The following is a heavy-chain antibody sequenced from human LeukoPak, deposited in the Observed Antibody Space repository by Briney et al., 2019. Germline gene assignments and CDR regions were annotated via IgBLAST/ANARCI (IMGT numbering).Heavy chain of an antibody. V-gene: IGHV3-48*01. J-gene: IGHJ4*02. CDR2: ISSGSTSI. Sequence: PGGSLRLSCAVSGFPLGSYGMNWVRQAPGKGLEWLSYISSGSTSIYYADVVKGRFTTSRDNAKNSLYLQMDSLRAEDTAVYYCARLWFGEQTSSYYFDYWGQGTLVTVSS. CDR3: ARLWFGEQTSSYYFDY. CDR1: GFPLGSYG. D-gene: IGHD3-10*01.